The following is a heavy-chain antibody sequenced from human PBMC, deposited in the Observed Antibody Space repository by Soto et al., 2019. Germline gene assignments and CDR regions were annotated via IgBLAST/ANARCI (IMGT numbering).Heavy chain of an antibody. D-gene: IGHD6-19*01. V-gene: IGHV4-61*01. Sequence: QVQLQESGPGLVKPSETLSLTCTVSGGSVSSGSYHWGWIRQPPGKGLEWIGYIYHSGSTNYNPSVKSRVTISVDTSKNQFSLSRTSVTAADTAVYYSARLSVAWFDPWGQGTLVTVAS. J-gene: IGHJ5*02. CDR1: GGSVSSGSYH. CDR2: IYHSGST. CDR3: ARLSVAWFDP.